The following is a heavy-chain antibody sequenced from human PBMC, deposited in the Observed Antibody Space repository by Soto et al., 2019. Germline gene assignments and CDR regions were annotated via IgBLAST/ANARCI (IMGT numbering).Heavy chain of an antibody. D-gene: IGHD6-13*01. CDR1: GFTFSSYS. CDR3: ASVAASGTGGRLFDI. J-gene: IGHJ3*02. CDR2: ISSSSSTI. Sequence: EVQLVESGGGLVQPGGSLRLSCAASGFTFSSYSMNWVRQAPGKGLEWFSYISSSSSTIYYADSVKGRFTISRDNAKNSLYRTMNSLRAEDTAVYYCASVAASGTGGRLFDIWGQGTMVTVSS. V-gene: IGHV3-48*01.